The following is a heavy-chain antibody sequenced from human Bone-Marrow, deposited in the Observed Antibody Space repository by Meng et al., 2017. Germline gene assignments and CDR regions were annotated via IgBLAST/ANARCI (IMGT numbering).Heavy chain of an antibody. J-gene: IGHJ4*02. D-gene: IGHD3-16*01. CDR1: GFTFSSYA. V-gene: IGHV3-48*03. Sequence: GGSLRLSCAASGFTFSSYAMSWVRQAPGKGLEWVSYISSSGSTIYYADSVKGRFTISRDNAKNSLYLQMNSLRAEDTAIYYCSRAGNVGVDYWGQGTLVTVSS. CDR3: SRAGNVGVDY. CDR2: ISSSGSTI.